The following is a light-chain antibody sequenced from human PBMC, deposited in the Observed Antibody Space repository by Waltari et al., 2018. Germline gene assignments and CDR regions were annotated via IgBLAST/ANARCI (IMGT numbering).Light chain of an antibody. Sequence: DIVMTQSPDSLAVSLGERATINCKSSQSVLYRSNNYNSFAWYQQKPGQPPKLRIYWASTRESGVPDRFSGSGSGTDFTLTISSLQAEDVAVYYCQQYYSVPPTFGQGTKVEIK. CDR3: QQYYSVPPT. V-gene: IGKV4-1*01. CDR2: WAS. CDR1: QSVLYRSNNYNS. J-gene: IGKJ1*01.